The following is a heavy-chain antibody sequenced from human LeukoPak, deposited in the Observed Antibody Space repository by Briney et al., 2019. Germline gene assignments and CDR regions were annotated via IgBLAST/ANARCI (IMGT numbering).Heavy chain of an antibody. J-gene: IGHJ4*02. CDR3: AKDLVDIVATIDHYFDY. D-gene: IGHD5-12*01. CDR2: IGYDGSNK. Sequence: PGGSLRLSCAASGFTFSSYGRHWFGRAPGRGLGGVPFIGYDGSNKYYADSVKGRFTISRDNSKNTLYLQMNSLRAEDTAVHYCAKDLVDIVATIDHYFDYWGQGTLVTVSS. V-gene: IGHV3-30*02. CDR1: GFTFSSYG.